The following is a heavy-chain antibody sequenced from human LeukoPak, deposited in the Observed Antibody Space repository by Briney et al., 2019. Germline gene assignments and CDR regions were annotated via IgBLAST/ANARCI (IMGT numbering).Heavy chain of an antibody. CDR1: GFTFSSYS. Sequence: GGSLRLSCAASGFTFSSYSMNWVRQALGKGLEWVSGISGSAVSTYYADSVKGRFTISRDNSKNTLHLQLNSLRAEDTAVYYCAKDRSRGWYDAFDIWGQGTLVTVSS. V-gene: IGHV3-23*01. J-gene: IGHJ3*02. D-gene: IGHD6-19*01. CDR3: AKDRSRGWYDAFDI. CDR2: ISGSAVST.